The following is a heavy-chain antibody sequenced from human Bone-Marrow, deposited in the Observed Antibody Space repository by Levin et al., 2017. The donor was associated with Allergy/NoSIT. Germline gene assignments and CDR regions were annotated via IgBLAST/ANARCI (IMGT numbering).Heavy chain of an antibody. Sequence: ETLSLTCVASGFTIDSHWMHWVRQVPGKGLAWVSRINSDGSSIAYAGSVKGRFTISRDNAKNVLYLQMNSLRAEDTAVYYCAKEDTSMAYSSCMDVWGQGTMDTVSS. D-gene: IGHD5-18*01. CDR3: AKEDTSMAYSSCMDV. V-gene: IGHV3-74*01. CDR1: GFTIDSHW. CDR2: INSDGSSI. J-gene: IGHJ6*02.